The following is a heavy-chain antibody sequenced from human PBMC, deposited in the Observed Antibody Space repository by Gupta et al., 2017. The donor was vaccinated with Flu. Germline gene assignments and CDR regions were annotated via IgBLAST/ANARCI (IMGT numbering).Heavy chain of an antibody. CDR1: RFMFSSYG. Sequence: QVQLVESGGGVVQPGRSLRLSCAASRFMFSSYGMHWVRQAPGKGLEWLAFISYDGSRRYYADSVKGRFTISRDNSKNTLYLLMNSLKSEDTAVYYCAKDPYSGSGSYFDYWGQGTLVTVSS. D-gene: IGHD1-1*01. CDR3: AKDPYSGSGSYFDY. CDR2: ISYDGSRR. V-gene: IGHV3-30*18. J-gene: IGHJ4*01.